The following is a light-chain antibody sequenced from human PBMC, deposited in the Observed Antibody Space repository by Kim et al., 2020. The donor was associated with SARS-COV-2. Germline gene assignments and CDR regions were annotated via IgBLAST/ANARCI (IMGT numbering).Light chain of an antibody. J-gene: IGLJ3*02. CDR3: EAWDDSLSAWV. Sequence: GQGVTIACSGSSSNIGSNYVYWYQQLPGTAPKVLIYKNNQRPSGVPDRFSGSKSGTSASLAISGLRSEDEADYYCEAWDDSLSAWVFGGGTQLTVL. CDR1: SSNIGSNY. V-gene: IGLV1-47*01. CDR2: KNN.